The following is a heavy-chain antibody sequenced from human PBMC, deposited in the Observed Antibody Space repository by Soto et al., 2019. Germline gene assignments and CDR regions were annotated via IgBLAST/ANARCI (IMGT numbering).Heavy chain of an antibody. D-gene: IGHD3-22*01. V-gene: IGHV1-18*01. CDR3: ARDPPLPYSYDSSGRAALDY. CDR1: CYTFTSYG. CDR2: ISAYNGNT. Sequence: VKVSCKASCYTFTSYGISWVRQAPGQGLEWMGWISAYNGNTNYAQKLQGRVTMTTDTSTSTAYMELRSLRSDDTAVYYCARDPPLPYSYDSSGRAALDYWSQGTLVTVSS. J-gene: IGHJ4*02.